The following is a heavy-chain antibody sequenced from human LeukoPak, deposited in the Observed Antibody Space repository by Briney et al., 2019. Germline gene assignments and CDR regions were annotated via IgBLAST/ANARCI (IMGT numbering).Heavy chain of an antibody. CDR1: GGSISSGDYY. D-gene: IGHD2-2*01. V-gene: IGHV4-30-4*08. CDR3: ARGRVVVPAATPFDY. CDR2: IYYSGST. J-gene: IGHJ4*02. Sequence: SETLSLTCPVSGGSISSGDYYWSWIRQPPGKGLEWIGYIYYSGSTYYNPSLKSRVTISVDTSKNQFSLKLSSATAADTAVYYCARGRVVVPAATPFDYWGQGTWSPSPQ.